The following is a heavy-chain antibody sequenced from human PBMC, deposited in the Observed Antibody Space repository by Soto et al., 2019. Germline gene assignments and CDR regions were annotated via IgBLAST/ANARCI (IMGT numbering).Heavy chain of an antibody. CDR1: GFTFSSYG. Sequence: GGSLRLSCAASGFTFSSYGMHWVRQAPGKGLEWVAVISYDGSNKYYADSVKGRFTISRDNSKNTLYLQMNSLRAEDTAVYYCARGEYYDSSGYPYYYYGMDVWGQGTTVTVSS. D-gene: IGHD3-22*01. CDR3: ARGEYYDSSGYPYYYYGMDV. CDR2: ISYDGSNK. V-gene: IGHV3-30*03. J-gene: IGHJ6*02.